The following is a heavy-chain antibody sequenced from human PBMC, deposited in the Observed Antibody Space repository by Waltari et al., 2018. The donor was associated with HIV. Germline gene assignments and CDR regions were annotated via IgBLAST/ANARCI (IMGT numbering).Heavy chain of an antibody. CDR2: FSLDSDRI. CDR3: GKDLTPGGLDV. Sequence: EVQLVESGGGLVQPGGSLRLSCAVSGFTSDKYAMPWVRQVPGKGLEWVSGFSLDSDRIDYADSVKGRFTVSRDNAKNSLYLQMNSLRVEDTALYYCGKDLTPGGLDVWGQGTTVIVSS. J-gene: IGHJ6*02. V-gene: IGHV3-9*02. CDR1: GFTSDKYA.